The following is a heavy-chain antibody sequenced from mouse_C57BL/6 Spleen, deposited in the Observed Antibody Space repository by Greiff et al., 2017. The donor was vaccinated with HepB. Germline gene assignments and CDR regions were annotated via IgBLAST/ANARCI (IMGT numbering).Heavy chain of an antibody. V-gene: IGHV1-80*01. J-gene: IGHJ3*01. CDR3: ARCHYYGSSWFAY. Sequence: QVQLKQSGAELVKPGASVKISCKASGYAFSSYWMNWVKQRPGKGLEWIGQIYPGDGDTNYNGKFKGKATLTADKSSSTAYMQLSSLTSEDSAVYFCARCHYYGSSWFAYWGQGTLVTVSA. D-gene: IGHD1-1*01. CDR1: GYAFSSYW. CDR2: IYPGDGDT.